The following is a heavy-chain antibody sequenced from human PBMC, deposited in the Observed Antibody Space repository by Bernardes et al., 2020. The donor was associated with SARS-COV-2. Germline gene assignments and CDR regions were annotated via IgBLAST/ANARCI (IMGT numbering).Heavy chain of an antibody. D-gene: IGHD6-13*01. CDR3: ARDCGAAAARTCYYYYGMDV. CDR1: GFTVSSNY. Sequence: GGSLRLSCAASGFTVSSNYMSWVRQAPGKGLEWVSVIYSGGSTYYADSVKCRFTISRDNSKNTLYLQMNSLRAEDTAVYYCARDCGAAAARTCYYYYGMDVWGQGTTVTVSS. J-gene: IGHJ6*02. CDR2: IYSGGST. V-gene: IGHV3-66*02.